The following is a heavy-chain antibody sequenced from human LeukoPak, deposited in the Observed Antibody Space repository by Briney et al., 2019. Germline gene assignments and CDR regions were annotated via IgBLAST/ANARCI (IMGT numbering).Heavy chain of an antibody. D-gene: IGHD3-22*01. CDR3: ASSTHTSGYYHLFDY. V-gene: IGHV3-30*04. CDR2: ISYDGSNK. Sequence: GGSLRLSCAASGFTFSRSAMHWVRQAPGKGLEWVAVISYDGSNKYYADSVKGRFTISRDNSKNTLYLQMNSLRSEDTAVYYCASSTHTSGYYHLFDYWGQGTLVTVSS. CDR1: GFTFSRSA. J-gene: IGHJ4*02.